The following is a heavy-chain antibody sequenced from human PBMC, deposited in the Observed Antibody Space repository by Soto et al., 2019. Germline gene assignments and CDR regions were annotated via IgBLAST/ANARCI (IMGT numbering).Heavy chain of an antibody. J-gene: IGHJ5*02. V-gene: IGHV1-3*01. CDR1: GYIFTDYT. CDR2: INAGNGNT. Sequence: QVQLVQSGAEVKKSGASVKVSCEASGYIFTDYTIHWVRQAPGQRLELLGWINAGNGNTKYSQQFQGRVTFSRDTAANTVYMELSCLRSEDTAVYYCAREGLVRGVLRGIRFDPWGQGTLVTVSS. CDR3: AREGLVRGVLRGIRFDP. D-gene: IGHD3-10*01.